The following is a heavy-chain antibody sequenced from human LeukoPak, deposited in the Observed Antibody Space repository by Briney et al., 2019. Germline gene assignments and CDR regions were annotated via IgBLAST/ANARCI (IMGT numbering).Heavy chain of an antibody. CDR1: GFTFSRYA. CDR2: ISYDGTNK. J-gene: IGHJ4*02. V-gene: IGHV3-30-3*01. D-gene: IGHD3-9*01. CDR3: AKGYAYYDILTGWDYFDY. Sequence: PGGSLRLSCVASGFTFSRYAMHWVRRAPGKGLEWVAFISYDGTNKYYADSVKGRFTISRDNSRNTLFLQMNSLRAEDTAVYYCAKGYAYYDILTGWDYFDYWGQGTLVTVSS.